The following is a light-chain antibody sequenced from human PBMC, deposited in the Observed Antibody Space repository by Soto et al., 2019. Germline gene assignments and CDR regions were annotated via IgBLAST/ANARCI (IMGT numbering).Light chain of an antibody. CDR1: QSLVHSDGNTY. J-gene: IGKJ2*01. V-gene: IGKV2-24*01. Sequence: DIVLTQTPLSSPVTLGQPASISCRSSQSLVHSDGNTYLSWFHQRPGQPPRLLIDKVSNRFSGXPXRXIGSGAGTDFTLKISRVEAEDVGIYFCMQATQYRPYTFGQGTKLEIK. CDR3: MQATQYRPYT. CDR2: KVS.